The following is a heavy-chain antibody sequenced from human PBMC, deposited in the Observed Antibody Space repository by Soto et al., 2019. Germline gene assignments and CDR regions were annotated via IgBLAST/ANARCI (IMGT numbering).Heavy chain of an antibody. CDR2: INHSGST. J-gene: IGHJ5*02. D-gene: IGHD2-15*01. V-gene: IGHV4-34*01. CDR3: ARPADIVGRWFDP. CDR1: GGSFSGYY. Sequence: SETLSLTCAVYGGSFSGYYWSWIRQPPGKGLEWIGEINHSGSTNYNPSLKSRVTISVDTSKNQFSLKLSSVTAADTAVYYCARPADIVGRWFDPWGQGTLVTVSS.